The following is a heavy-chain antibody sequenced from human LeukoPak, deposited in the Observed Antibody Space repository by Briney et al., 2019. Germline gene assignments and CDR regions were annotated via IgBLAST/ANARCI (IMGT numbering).Heavy chain of an antibody. CDR3: ARTRYDYYDSSGEVSYYMDV. CDR1: GDSISSDDYY. V-gene: IGHV4-61*02. J-gene: IGHJ6*03. D-gene: IGHD3-22*01. Sequence: SETLSLTCTVSGDSISSDDYYWSWIRQPAGKGLEWIGRFSASGNSNYNPSLKSRLTISVDTSKNQFSLKLSSVTAADTAVYYCARTRYDYYDSSGEVSYYMDVWGKGTTVTISS. CDR2: FSASGNS.